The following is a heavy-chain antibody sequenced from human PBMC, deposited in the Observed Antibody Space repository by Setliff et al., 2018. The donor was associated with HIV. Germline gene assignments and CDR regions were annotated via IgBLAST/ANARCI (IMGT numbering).Heavy chain of an antibody. CDR3: ARGGRKDLADN. J-gene: IGHJ4*02. D-gene: IGHD3-16*01. Sequence: SETLSLTCTVSGGSISSHYWSWIRQPPGKGLEWIAYIYYSGTTSYNPSLKSRVTISVDTSKNQFSLKLSSVTAADTALYYCARGGRKDLADNWGQGTLVTVSS. CDR1: GGSISSHY. CDR2: IYYSGTT. V-gene: IGHV4-59*11.